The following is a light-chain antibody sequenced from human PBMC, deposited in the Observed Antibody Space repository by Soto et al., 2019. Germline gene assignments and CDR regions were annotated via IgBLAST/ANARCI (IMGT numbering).Light chain of an antibody. J-gene: IGLJ2*01. CDR1: SSDVGSDNR. V-gene: IGLV2-14*01. CDR3: SSYTPSGTVV. CDR2: DVS. Sequence: QPVLTQPASVSGSPGQSITISCSGTSSDVGSDNRVSWYQQHPGKAPKFIIYDVSNRPSGVSDRFSGSKSGNTASLTISGLQAEDEADYYCSSYTPSGTVVFGGGTKLTVL.